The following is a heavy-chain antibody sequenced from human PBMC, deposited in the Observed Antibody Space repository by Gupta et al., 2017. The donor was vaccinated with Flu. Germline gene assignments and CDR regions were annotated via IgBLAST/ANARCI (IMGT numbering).Heavy chain of an antibody. V-gene: IGHV3-30*18. D-gene: IGHD4-17*01. J-gene: IGHJ4*02. CDR3: AKAPTVTQRGYFDY. CDR1: GFTFSSSG. Sequence: QVQLVESGGGVVQPGRSLRLSCATSGFTFSSSGMHWVRQAPGKGLEWVAVISNDGSNKYYADSVKGRFTISRDNSKNTLYLQMNSLRAEDTAVYYCAKAPTVTQRGYFDYWGQGTLVTVSS. CDR2: ISNDGSNK.